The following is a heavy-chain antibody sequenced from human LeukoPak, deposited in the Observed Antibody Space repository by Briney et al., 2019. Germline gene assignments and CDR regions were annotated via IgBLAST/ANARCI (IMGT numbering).Heavy chain of an antibody. Sequence: GGSLRLSCAASGFTFSSYWMHWVRQAPGKGLVWVSRINSDGSITTYADSVKGRFTISRDNAKNTLYLQMSSLRAEDTAVYYCARDRVYCGSTSCYAYYFDYWGQGTLVTVSS. V-gene: IGHV3-74*01. CDR3: ARDRVYCGSTSCYAYYFDY. CDR1: GFTFSSYW. J-gene: IGHJ4*02. CDR2: INSDGSIT. D-gene: IGHD2-2*01.